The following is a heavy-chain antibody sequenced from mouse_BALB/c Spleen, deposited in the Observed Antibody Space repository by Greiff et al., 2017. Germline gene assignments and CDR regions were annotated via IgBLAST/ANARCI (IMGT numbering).Heavy chain of an antibody. J-gene: IGHJ3*01. V-gene: IGHV5-9-4*01. CDR2: ISSGGSYT. D-gene: IGHD2-1*01. CDR3: ARGGNYVAY. Sequence: DVHLVESGGGLVKPGGSLKLSCAASGFTFSSYAMSWVRQSPEKRLEWVAEISSGGSYTYYPDTVTGRFTISRDNAKNTLYLEMSSLRSEDTAMYYCARGGNYVAYWGQGTLVTVSA. CDR1: GFTFSSYA.